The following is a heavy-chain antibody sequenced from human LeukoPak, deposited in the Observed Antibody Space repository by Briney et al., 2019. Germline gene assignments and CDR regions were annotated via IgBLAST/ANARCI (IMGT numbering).Heavy chain of an antibody. CDR2: INHSGST. Sequence: XWXRQPXXKGLEWIGEINHSGSTNYNPSLKSRVTISVDTSKNQFSLKLSSVTAADTAVYYCARGIPLDVWGQGTTVTVSS. J-gene: IGHJ6*02. V-gene: IGHV4-34*01. CDR3: ARGIPLDV.